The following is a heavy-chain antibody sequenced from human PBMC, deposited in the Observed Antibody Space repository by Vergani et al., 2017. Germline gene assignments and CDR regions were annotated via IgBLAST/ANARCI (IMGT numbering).Heavy chain of an antibody. D-gene: IGHD1-20*01. CDR2: ISYDGSNK. J-gene: IGHJ4*02. CDR1: GFTFSRYG. V-gene: IGHV3-30*18. CDR3: AKDRFDNSGDY. Sequence: VQWLESGGGLVQPGGSLRLSCAASGFTFSRYGMHWVRQAPGKGLGWGALISYDGSNKYYADPVKGRFTISRDNSKNTLSLQMNSLRAEDTDVYYCAKDRFDNSGDYWGQGTLVTVSS.